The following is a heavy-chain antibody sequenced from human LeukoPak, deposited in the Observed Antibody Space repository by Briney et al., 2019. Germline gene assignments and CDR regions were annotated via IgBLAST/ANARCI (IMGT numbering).Heavy chain of an antibody. Sequence: GGSLSLSCAASGFIFDDYAMSWVRQAPGKGLEWVSGINWSGVSTGYADSVKGRFTIPRDNTKNSLFLPMNSLRAEDTAFYYCAKGKDTLNPYWYFDVWGRGTLVTVSS. CDR3: AKGKDTLNPYWYFDV. CDR1: GFIFDDYA. V-gene: IGHV3-20*04. CDR2: INWSGVST. J-gene: IGHJ2*01. D-gene: IGHD2-15*01.